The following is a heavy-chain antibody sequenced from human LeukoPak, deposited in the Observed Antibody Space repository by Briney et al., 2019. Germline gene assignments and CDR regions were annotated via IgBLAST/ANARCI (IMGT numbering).Heavy chain of an antibody. J-gene: IGHJ5*02. CDR1: GFTFSSYA. Sequence: GGSLRLSCAASGFTFSSYAMSWVRQAPGKGLEWVSGISGSGGSTYYAESVKGRFTISRDNSKNTLYLQMNSLRAEDTAVYYCAKDRGVIVPAGMATWGQGTLVTVSS. V-gene: IGHV3-23*01. D-gene: IGHD2-2*01. CDR2: ISGSGGST. CDR3: AKDRGVIVPAGMAT.